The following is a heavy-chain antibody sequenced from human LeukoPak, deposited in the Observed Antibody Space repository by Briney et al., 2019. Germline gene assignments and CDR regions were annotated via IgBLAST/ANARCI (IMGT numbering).Heavy chain of an antibody. CDR2: INPSGGST. V-gene: IGHV1-46*01. D-gene: IGHD6-19*01. Sequence: ASVKVSCKASGYTFTSHYMHWVRQAPGQGLEWMGIINPSGGSTSYAQKFQGRVTMTRDTSTSTVYMELSSLRPEDTAVYYCARERKVAGTSEYFQHWGQGTLVTVSS. J-gene: IGHJ1*01. CDR3: ARERKVAGTSEYFQH. CDR1: GYTFTSHY.